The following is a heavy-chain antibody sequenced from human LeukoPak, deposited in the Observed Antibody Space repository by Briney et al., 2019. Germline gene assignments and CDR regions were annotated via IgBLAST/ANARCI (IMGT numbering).Heavy chain of an antibody. CDR3: ARHGNSGWYSWFDP. CDR2: IYYSGST. V-gene: IGHV4-39*01. Sequence: PSETLSLTCTVSGGSISCSTYYWGWIRQPPGKGLEWIGNIYYSGSTYYSPSLKSRVTISVDTSKNQFSLKLSSVTAADTAVYYCARHGNSGWYSWFDPWGQGTLVTVSS. CDR1: GGSISCSTYY. J-gene: IGHJ5*02. D-gene: IGHD6-19*01.